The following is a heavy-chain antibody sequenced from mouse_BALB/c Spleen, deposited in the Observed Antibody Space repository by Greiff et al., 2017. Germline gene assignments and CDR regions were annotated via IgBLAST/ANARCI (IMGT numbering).Heavy chain of an antibody. D-gene: IGHD2-14*01. J-gene: IGHJ3*01. Sequence: QVHVKQSGAELVKPGASVKLSCKASGYTFTSYYMYWVKQRPGQGLEWIGEINPSNGGTNFNEKFKSKATLTVDKSSSTAYMQLSSLTSEDSAVYYCTRAGRYDVAWFAYWGQGTLVTVSA. CDR3: TRAGRYDVAWFAY. V-gene: IGHV1S81*02. CDR2: INPSNGGT. CDR1: GYTFTSYY.